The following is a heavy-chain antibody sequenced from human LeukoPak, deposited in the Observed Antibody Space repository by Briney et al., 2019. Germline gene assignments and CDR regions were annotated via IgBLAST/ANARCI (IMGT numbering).Heavy chain of an antibody. CDR1: GFTFSSYS. CDR3: ARTLLTAFDY. V-gene: IGHV3-66*01. CDR2: IYSGGST. Sequence: PGGSLRLSCAASGFTFSSYSMNWVRQAPGKGLEWVSVIYSGGSTYYADSVKGRLTISRDNSKNTLYLQMNSLRAEDTAVYYCARTLLTAFDYWGQGTLVTVSS. J-gene: IGHJ4*02. D-gene: IGHD3-10*01.